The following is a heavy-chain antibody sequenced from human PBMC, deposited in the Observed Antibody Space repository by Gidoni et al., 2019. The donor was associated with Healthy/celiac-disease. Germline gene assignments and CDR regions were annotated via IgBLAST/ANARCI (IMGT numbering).Heavy chain of an antibody. CDR3: ARMGPLGGYTLDY. CDR1: GFTFSSYG. Sequence: QVQLVESGGGVVQPGRSLRLSCAASGFTFSSYGMHWVRQAPGKGLVWVAVIWYDGSNKYYADSVKGRFTISRDNSKNTLYLQMNSLRAEDTAVYYCARMGPLGGYTLDYWGQGTLVTVSS. J-gene: IGHJ4*02. CDR2: IWYDGSNK. V-gene: IGHV3-33*01. D-gene: IGHD1-26*01.